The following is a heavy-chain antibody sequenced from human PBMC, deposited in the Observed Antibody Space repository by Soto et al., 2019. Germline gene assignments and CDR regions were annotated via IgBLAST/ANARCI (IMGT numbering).Heavy chain of an antibody. Sequence: EVQLVESGGGLVQPGGSLRLSCAASGFTVSSNYMSWVRQAPGKGLEGVSVIYSGGSTYYADSVKGRFTISRDNSKNTLYLQMNSLRAEDTAVYYCARAGGFGELLLDYWGQGTLVTVSS. CDR2: IYSGGST. CDR1: GFTVSSNY. CDR3: ARAGGFGELLLDY. V-gene: IGHV3-66*01. J-gene: IGHJ4*02. D-gene: IGHD3-10*01.